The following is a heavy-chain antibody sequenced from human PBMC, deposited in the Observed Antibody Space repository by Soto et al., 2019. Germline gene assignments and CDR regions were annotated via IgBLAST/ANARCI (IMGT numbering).Heavy chain of an antibody. Sequence: LPETLSLTCAVSGYSISSGYYWGWIRQPPGKGLEWLGTTYYGASSYYNPSLRSRITILLDASTNQLSLKLSSVTAADTAVYFCVRVAGSASWYETDSWGQGILVTVSS. D-gene: IGHD6-13*01. V-gene: IGHV4-38-2*01. CDR1: GYSISSGYY. CDR2: TYYGASS. J-gene: IGHJ4*02. CDR3: VRVAGSASWYETDS.